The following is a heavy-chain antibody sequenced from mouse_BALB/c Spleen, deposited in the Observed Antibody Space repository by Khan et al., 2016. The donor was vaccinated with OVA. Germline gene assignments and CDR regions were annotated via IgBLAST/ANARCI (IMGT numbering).Heavy chain of an antibody. V-gene: IGHV1-52*01. CDR3: ARREKYGYDPSWFAY. J-gene: IGHJ3*01. CDR2: INPSDSES. CDR1: GYTFTSYW. Sequence: VQLQQSGAELVRPGASVKLSCKASGYTFTSYWMNWVRQRPRQGLEWIGKINPSDSESHYNQIFKDKATLTVDKSSGPAYMQLSSLTSEDSAVYYCARREKYGYDPSWFAYWGQGTLVIVS. D-gene: IGHD2-2*01.